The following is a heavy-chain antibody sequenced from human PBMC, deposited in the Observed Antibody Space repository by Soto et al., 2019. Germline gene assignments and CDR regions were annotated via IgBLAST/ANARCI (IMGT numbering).Heavy chain of an antibody. V-gene: IGHV4-59*01. CDR1: GGSMSGSF. Sequence: QVQLQESGPGLVKPSETLSLTCTVSGGSMSGSFWSWIRQPPGKGLAWIGYIYYSGNTDYNPSLKSRVTISVDTSKNQFSLKLSSGTAADTAVYYCARGAGYSSSWPFDPWGQGTLVIVSS. J-gene: IGHJ5*02. CDR3: ARGAGYSSSWPFDP. CDR2: IYYSGNT. D-gene: IGHD6-13*01.